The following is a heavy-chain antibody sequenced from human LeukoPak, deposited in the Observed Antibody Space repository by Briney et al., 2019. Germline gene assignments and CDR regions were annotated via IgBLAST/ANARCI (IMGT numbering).Heavy chain of an antibody. CDR3: ARGVYSSSSGAFDY. J-gene: IGHJ4*02. D-gene: IGHD6-6*01. Sequence: GGSLRLSCAASGFTFSSYSMNWFRQAPGKGLEWVSYISSSSSTIYYADSVKGRFTISRDNAKNSLSLQMNTLRAEDTAVYYCARGVYSSSSGAFDYWGQGTLVTVSS. CDR2: ISSSSSTI. V-gene: IGHV3-48*01. CDR1: GFTFSSYS.